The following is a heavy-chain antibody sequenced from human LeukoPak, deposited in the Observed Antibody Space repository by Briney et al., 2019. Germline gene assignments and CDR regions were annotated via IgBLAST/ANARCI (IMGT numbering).Heavy chain of an antibody. Sequence: GGSLRLSCAASGFTFSSYSMNWVRQAPGKGLEWVSYISSSSSTIYYADSVKGRFTISRDNSKNSLYLQMNSLRTEDTALYYCAKDAGYYYDSSDPRPAPSYGMDVWGQGTTVTVSS. CDR2: ISSSSSTI. CDR1: GFTFSSYS. J-gene: IGHJ6*02. D-gene: IGHD3-22*01. CDR3: AKDAGYYYDSSDPRPAPSYGMDV. V-gene: IGHV3-48*04.